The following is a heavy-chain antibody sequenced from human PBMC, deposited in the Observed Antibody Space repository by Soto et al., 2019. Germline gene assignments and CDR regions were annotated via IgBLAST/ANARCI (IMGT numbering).Heavy chain of an antibody. J-gene: IGHJ4*02. CDR2: INPAGGTT. CDR1: GYTFTKYF. CDR3: ARDGTFDI. Sequence: QVQLVQSGAEVKKPGASVKVSCQASGYTFTKYFIQWIRQGPNLDLEWVGLINPAGGTTSYAPKFQGRVTMTRDTSTRTVFMEMSSLQSDDTGVYFCARDGTFDIWGQGTLVSVSS. V-gene: IGHV1-46*01.